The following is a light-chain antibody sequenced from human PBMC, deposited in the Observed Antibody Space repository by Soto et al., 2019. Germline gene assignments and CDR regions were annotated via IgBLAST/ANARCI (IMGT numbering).Light chain of an antibody. CDR2: DAS. V-gene: IGKV3-11*01. J-gene: IGKJ4*01. CDR1: QSVSSY. Sequence: EIVLTQSPATLSLSPGERATLSCRASQSVSSYLAWYQQKPGQTPRLLIYDASNRATGIPARFSGSGSGTDFPLTISSLEPEDFAVYYCQQRSDWPLTCGGGTKVDIK. CDR3: QQRSDWPLT.